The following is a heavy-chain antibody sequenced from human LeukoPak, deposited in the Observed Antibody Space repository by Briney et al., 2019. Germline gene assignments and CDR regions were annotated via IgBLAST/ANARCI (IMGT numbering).Heavy chain of an antibody. J-gene: IGHJ4*02. CDR2: IHDSGST. D-gene: IGHD1-26*01. CDR3: ARHLLVGSYLLAH. V-gene: IGHV4-59*08. Sequence: SETLSLTCTVSGGSIGSYYWSWIRQPPGRGLEWIAHIHDSGSTSYNPSLKSRLTMSVDTSKNEFSLRLRSVTAADTAVYYCARHLLVGSYLLAHWGQGTLVTVSS. CDR1: GGSIGSYY.